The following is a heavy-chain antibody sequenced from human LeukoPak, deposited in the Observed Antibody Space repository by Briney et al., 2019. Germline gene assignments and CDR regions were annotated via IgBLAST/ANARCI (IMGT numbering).Heavy chain of an antibody. CDR3: ARNPKGYCSGGSCNRYYYYYYYMDV. Sequence: ASETLSLTCTVSGGSISIYYWNWIRQPPGKGLEWIGYIYYTGTTNYNPSLKSRVTISVDTSKNQFSLKLSSVTAADTAVYYCARNPKGYCSGGSCNRYYYYYYYMDVWGKGTTVTVSS. CDR2: IYYTGTT. D-gene: IGHD2-15*01. J-gene: IGHJ6*03. CDR1: GGSISIYY. V-gene: IGHV4-59*13.